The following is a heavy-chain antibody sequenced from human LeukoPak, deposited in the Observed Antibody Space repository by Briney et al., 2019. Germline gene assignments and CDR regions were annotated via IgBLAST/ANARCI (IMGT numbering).Heavy chain of an antibody. V-gene: IGHV4-39*07. CDR1: GGSITTNYY. J-gene: IGHJ5*02. CDR2: ISYSGST. D-gene: IGHD3-22*01. CDR3: ARELVLTTYNWFDP. Sequence: SETLSLTCIVSGGSITTNYYWGWIRPPPGKGLEWIGSISYSGSTYYNPSLKSRVTISVDTSKNQFSLKLTSVTAADTAVYYCARELVLTTYNWFDPWGQGTLVTVSS.